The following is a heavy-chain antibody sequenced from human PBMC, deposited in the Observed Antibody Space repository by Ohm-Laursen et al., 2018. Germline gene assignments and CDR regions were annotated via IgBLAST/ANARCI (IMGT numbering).Heavy chain of an antibody. J-gene: IGHJ4*02. CDR1: GFTFSSYS. CDR3: ARERVGANEF. CDR2: IYSDGST. D-gene: IGHD1-26*01. V-gene: IGHV3-66*01. Sequence: SLRLSCAASGFTFSSYSMNWVRQAPGKGLEWVSIIYSDGSTYYADSVKGRFIISRDNSKNTLYLQMNSLRAEDTAVYYCARERVGANEFWGQGTLVTVSS.